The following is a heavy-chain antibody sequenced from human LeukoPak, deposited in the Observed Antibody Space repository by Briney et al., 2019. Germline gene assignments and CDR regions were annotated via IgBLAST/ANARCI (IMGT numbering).Heavy chain of an antibody. CDR3: AKSGLGWSPHYLDY. V-gene: IGHV3-48*03. Sequence: PGGSPRLSCAASGFTFSSYEMNWVRQAPGKGLEWVSYISSSGSTIYYADSVKGRFTISRDNAKNSLYLQMNSLRAEDTAVYYCAKSGLGWSPHYLDYWGQGTLVTVSP. J-gene: IGHJ4*02. CDR1: GFTFSSYE. D-gene: IGHD6-19*01. CDR2: ISSSGSTI.